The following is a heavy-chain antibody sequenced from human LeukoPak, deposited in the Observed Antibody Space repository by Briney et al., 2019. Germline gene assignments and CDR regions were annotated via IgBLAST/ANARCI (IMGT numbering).Heavy chain of an antibody. CDR2: ISSSSSTI. Sequence: GGSLRLSCAASGFTFSSYSMNWVHQAPGKGLEWVSYISSSSSTIYYADSVKGRFTISRDNAKNSLYLQMNSLRAEDTAVYYCASEYYYYMDVWGKGTTVTVSS. V-gene: IGHV3-48*04. J-gene: IGHJ6*03. CDR1: GFTFSSYS. CDR3: ASEYYYYMDV.